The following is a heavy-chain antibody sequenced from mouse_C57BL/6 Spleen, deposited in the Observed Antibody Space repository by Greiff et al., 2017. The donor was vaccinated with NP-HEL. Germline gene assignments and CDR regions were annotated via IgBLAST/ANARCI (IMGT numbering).Heavy chain of an antibody. D-gene: IGHD2-5*01. CDR3: ARHGSNYPDWYFDV. J-gene: IGHJ1*03. Sequence: QVQLKQPGAELVKPGASVKLSCKASGYTFTSYWMHWVKQRPGQGLEWIGMIHPNSGSTNYNEKFKSKATLTVDKSSSTAYMQLSSLTSEDSAVYYCARHGSNYPDWYFDVWGTGTTVTVSS. V-gene: IGHV1-64*01. CDR2: IHPNSGST. CDR1: GYTFTSYW.